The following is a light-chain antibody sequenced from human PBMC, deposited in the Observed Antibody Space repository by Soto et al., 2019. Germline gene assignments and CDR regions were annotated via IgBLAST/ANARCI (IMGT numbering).Light chain of an antibody. V-gene: IGKV3-20*01. Sequence: EIVLTQSPGTLSFSPGERATLSCRASQSVRNNYLAWYQQKAGQAPRLLIYGASSRATGIPDRFSGSGSGTDFTLTISRLDPEDFAVYFCEQYNGPPFTFGQGTKLQIK. CDR1: QSVRNNY. CDR2: GAS. J-gene: IGKJ2*01. CDR3: EQYNGPPFT.